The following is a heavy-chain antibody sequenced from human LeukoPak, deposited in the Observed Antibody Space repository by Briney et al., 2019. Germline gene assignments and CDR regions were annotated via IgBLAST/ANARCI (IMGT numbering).Heavy chain of an antibody. D-gene: IGHD7-27*01. CDR2: IYTSGST. V-gene: IGHV4-61*02. CDR3: ARARTNWGHYYYMDV. J-gene: IGHJ6*03. CDR1: GGSISSGSYY. Sequence: SETLSLTCTVSGGSISSGSYYWSWIRQPAGKGLEWIGRIYTSGSTNYNPSLKSRVTISVDTSKNQFSLKLSSVTAADTAVYYCARARTNWGHYYYMDVWGKGTTVTVSS.